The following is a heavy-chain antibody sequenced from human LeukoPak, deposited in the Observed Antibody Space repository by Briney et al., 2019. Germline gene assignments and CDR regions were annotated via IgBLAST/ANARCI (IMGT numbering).Heavy chain of an antibody. CDR3: ARGEWKLVYYYYYYYMDV. D-gene: IGHD1-26*01. CDR2: ISSSSSYI. J-gene: IGHJ6*03. CDR1: GFTFSSYS. Sequence: GGSLRLSCAASGFTFSSYSMNWVRQAPGKGLEWVSSISSSSSYIYYADSVKGRFTISRDNAKNSLYLQMNSLRAEDTAVYYCARGEWKLVYYYYYYYMDVWGKGTTVTVSS. V-gene: IGHV3-21*01.